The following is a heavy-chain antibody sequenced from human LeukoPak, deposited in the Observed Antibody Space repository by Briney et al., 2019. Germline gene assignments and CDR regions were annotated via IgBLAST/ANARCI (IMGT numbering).Heavy chain of an antibody. CDR1: GGSISSSSYY. Sequence: PSEALSLTCTVSGGSISSSSYYWGWIRQPPGKGLEWIGSIYYSGSTYYNPSLKSRVTISVDTSKNQFSLKLSSVTAADTAVYYCAREFVGITMIVVALDAFDIWGQGTMVTVSS. V-gene: IGHV4-39*07. J-gene: IGHJ3*02. D-gene: IGHD3-22*01. CDR2: IYYSGST. CDR3: AREFVGITMIVVALDAFDI.